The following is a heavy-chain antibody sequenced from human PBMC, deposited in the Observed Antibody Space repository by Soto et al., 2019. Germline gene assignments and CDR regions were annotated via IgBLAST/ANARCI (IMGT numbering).Heavy chain of an antibody. V-gene: IGHV3-30*18. D-gene: IGHD3-10*01. CDR2: LSYDGNNR. J-gene: IGHJ6*02. CDR3: VKDHPSLEV. CDR1: GFTRGDNG. Sequence: PGGSKRLSCVAAGFTRGDNGVHWVRQAPGKGLEWVAVLSYDGNNRFYADSVKGRFTIARDNSKNTLYLQMNSLGGDDTAVYYCVKDHPSLEVWGQGTTVTVSS.